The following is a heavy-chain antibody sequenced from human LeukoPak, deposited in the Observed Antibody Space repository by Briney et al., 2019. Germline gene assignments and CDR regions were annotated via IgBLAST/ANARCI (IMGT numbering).Heavy chain of an antibody. D-gene: IGHD2-2*01. V-gene: IGHV3-30-3*01. CDR2: ISFDGSNK. CDR3: ARGLVVPAGIDS. J-gene: IGHJ4*02. Sequence: GGSLRLSCEVSGFTFSRYALNWVRQAPGKGLEWVAVISFDGSNKFYADSVKGRSTISRDNPKNTLYLQMNNLRAEDTAVYYCARGLVVPAGIDSWGQGTLVTVSS. CDR1: GFTFSRYA.